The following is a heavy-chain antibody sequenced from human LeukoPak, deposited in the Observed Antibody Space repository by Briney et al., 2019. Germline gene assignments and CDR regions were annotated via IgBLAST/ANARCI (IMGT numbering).Heavy chain of an antibody. CDR1: GGSISSYY. D-gene: IGHD7-27*01. CDR2: IYYSGST. J-gene: IGHJ2*01. V-gene: IGHV4-59*08. Sequence: SETLSLTCTVSGGSISSYYWSWIRQPPGKGLEWIGYIYYSGSTNYNPSLKSRVTISVDTSKNQFSLKLSSVTAADTAVYYCTRHGYPGDRYWYFDLWGRGTLVTVSS. CDR3: TRHGYPGDRYWYFDL.